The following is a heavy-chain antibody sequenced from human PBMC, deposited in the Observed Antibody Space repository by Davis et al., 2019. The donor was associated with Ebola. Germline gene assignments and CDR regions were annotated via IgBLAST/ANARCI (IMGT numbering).Heavy chain of an antibody. CDR3: ASAIAVADTKMETFDY. J-gene: IGHJ4*02. CDR1: GFTFDDYA. V-gene: IGHV3-9*01. Sequence: PGGSLRLSCAASGFTFDDYAMHWVRQAPGKGLEWVSGISWNSGSIGYADSVKGRFTISRDNAKNSLYLQMNSLRAEDTAVYYCASAIAVADTKMETFDYWGQGTLVTVSS. D-gene: IGHD6-19*01. CDR2: ISWNSGSI.